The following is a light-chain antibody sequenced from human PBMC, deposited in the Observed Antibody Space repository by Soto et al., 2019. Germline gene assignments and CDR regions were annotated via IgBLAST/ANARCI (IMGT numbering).Light chain of an antibody. CDR1: QNINNY. Sequence: DIPMTQSPSSLSASVGDRDTLTCRASQNINNYLNWYQHKQGKAPKLLIYVASTLQSGVPSRFSGSGSGTDFILTISSLQPDDFATYYCQQSYSTPPWTFGQGTKVDIK. CDR2: VAS. J-gene: IGKJ1*01. V-gene: IGKV1-39*01. CDR3: QQSYSTPPWT.